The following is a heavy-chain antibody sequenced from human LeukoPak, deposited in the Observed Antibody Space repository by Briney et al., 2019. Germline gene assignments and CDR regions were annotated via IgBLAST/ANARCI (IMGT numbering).Heavy chain of an antibody. Sequence: SVKVSCKASGGTFSSYAISWVRQAPGQGLEWIGGIIPIFGTANYAQKFQGRVTITTDESTSTAYMELSRLRSEDTAVYYCARHSSGWYWFDPWGQGTLVTVSS. CDR2: IIPIFGTA. V-gene: IGHV1-69*05. CDR1: GGTFSSYA. CDR3: ARHSSGWYWFDP. D-gene: IGHD6-19*01. J-gene: IGHJ5*02.